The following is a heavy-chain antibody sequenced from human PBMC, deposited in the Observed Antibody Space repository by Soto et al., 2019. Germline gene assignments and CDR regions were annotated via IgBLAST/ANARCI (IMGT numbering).Heavy chain of an antibody. CDR2: IYYSGST. Sequence: SETLSLTCTVSGGSISSYYWSWIRQPPGKGLEWIGYIYYSGSTNYNPSLKSRVTISVDTSKNQFSLKLSSVTAADTAVYYCARGRYCSGGSCYPTPTDFDYWGQGTLVTVSS. CDR1: GGSISSYY. V-gene: IGHV4-59*01. D-gene: IGHD2-15*01. CDR3: ARGRYCSGGSCYPTPTDFDY. J-gene: IGHJ4*02.